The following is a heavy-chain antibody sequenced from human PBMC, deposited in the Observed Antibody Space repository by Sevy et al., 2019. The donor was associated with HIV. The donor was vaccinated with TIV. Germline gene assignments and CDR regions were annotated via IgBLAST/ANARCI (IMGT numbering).Heavy chain of an antibody. Sequence: SETLSLTCVVSGGSFSGYFWSWIRQPPGKGLEWIGEINHSGSTNYNPSLKGRVTISVDTSKNQFSLNLSSVTAADTAVYYCAREGGDYDILTGYSPRYGMDVWGQGTTVTVS. V-gene: IGHV4-34*01. D-gene: IGHD3-9*01. CDR3: AREGGDYDILTGYSPRYGMDV. CDR1: GGSFSGYF. CDR2: INHSGST. J-gene: IGHJ6*02.